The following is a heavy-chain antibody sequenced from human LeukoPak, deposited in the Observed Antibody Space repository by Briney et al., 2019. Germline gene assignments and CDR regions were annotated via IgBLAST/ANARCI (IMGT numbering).Heavy chain of an antibody. CDR3: AHLSPYFDY. D-gene: IGHD3-3*02. J-gene: IGHJ4*02. V-gene: IGHV3-48*01. CDR2: ISGSSTI. Sequence: GGSLRLSCAASGFTFSSYSMNWVRQAPGKGLEWVSYISGSSTIYYADSVKGRFTISRDNAKNSLYLQMNSLRAEDTVVYYCAHLSPYFDYWGQGTLVTVSS. CDR1: GFTFSSYS.